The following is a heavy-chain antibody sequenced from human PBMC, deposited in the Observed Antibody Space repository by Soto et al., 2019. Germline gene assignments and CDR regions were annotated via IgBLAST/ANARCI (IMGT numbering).Heavy chain of an antibody. V-gene: IGHV1-2*02. Sequence: QVQLVQSGAEVKRPGASVRFSCKASRYTFTSYDIFWVRQSPGQGLEWMGWMRTGSGDTHYAQKFQGRVTMTRDTSISTAYMELNNLVSDDTAVYYCARDVGYHYDGSPSGQFDFWGQGTLVTVSS. CDR3: ARDVGYHYDGSPSGQFDF. CDR2: MRTGSGDT. J-gene: IGHJ4*02. CDR1: RYTFTSYD. D-gene: IGHD3-22*01.